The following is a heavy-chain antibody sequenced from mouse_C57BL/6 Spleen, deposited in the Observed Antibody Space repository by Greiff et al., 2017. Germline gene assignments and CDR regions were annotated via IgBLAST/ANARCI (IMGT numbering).Heavy chain of an antibody. CDR2: IDPSDSYT. CDR3: ARTYCGQWFAY. J-gene: IGHJ3*01. D-gene: IGHD1-1*01. V-gene: IGHV1-69*01. Sequence: QVQLQQPGAELVMPGASVKLSCKASGYTFTSYWMHWVKQRPGQGLEWIGEIDPSDSYTNYNQKFKGKSTLTVDKSSSTAYMQLSSLTSEDSAVYYCARTYCGQWFAYWGQGTLVTVSA. CDR1: GYTFTSYW.